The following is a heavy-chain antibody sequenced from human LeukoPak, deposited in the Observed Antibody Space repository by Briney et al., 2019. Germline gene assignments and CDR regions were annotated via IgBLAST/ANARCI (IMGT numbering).Heavy chain of an antibody. D-gene: IGHD5-12*01. CDR3: AAFSKRESGYDPYYYYGMDV. V-gene: IGHV3-48*03. CDR2: ISSSGSTI. J-gene: IGHJ6*04. CDR1: GFTFSSYE. Sequence: PGGSLGLSCAASGFTFSSYEMNWVRQAPGKGLEWVSYISSSGSTIYYADSVKGRFTISRDNAKNSLYLQMNSLRAEDTAVYYCAAFSKRESGYDPYYYYGMDVWGKGTTVTVSS.